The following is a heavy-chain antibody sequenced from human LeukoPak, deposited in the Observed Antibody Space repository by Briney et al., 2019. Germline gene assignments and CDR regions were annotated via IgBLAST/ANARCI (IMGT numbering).Heavy chain of an antibody. Sequence: PSETLSLTCAVSGGSISSSNWWSWVRQPPGKGLEWIGEISHSGSTNYNPSLKSRVTISVDTSKNQFSLKLSSVTAADTAVYYCARTSSSGLVGGYYFDYWGQGTLVTVSS. CDR3: ARTSSSGLVGGYYFDY. CDR1: GGSISSSNW. D-gene: IGHD6-19*01. CDR2: ISHSGST. V-gene: IGHV4-4*02. J-gene: IGHJ4*02.